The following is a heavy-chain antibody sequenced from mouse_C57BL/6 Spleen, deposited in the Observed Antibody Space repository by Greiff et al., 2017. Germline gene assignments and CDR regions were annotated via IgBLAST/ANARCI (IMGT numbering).Heavy chain of an antibody. CDR1: GYTFTDYY. CDR3: ARRRRGRGYFDV. D-gene: IGHD3-3*01. CDR2: IKPYNGGT. J-gene: IGHJ1*03. Sequence: VQLQQSGPVLVKPGASVKMSCKASGYTFTDYYMNWVKQSHGKSLEWIGVIKPYNGGTSYNQKFKGKATLTVDKSSSTAYMELNSLTSEDSAVYYCARRRRGRGYFDVWGKGTTVTVSS. V-gene: IGHV1-19*01.